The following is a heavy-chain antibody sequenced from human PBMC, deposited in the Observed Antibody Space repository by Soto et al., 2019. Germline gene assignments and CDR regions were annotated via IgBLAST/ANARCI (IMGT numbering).Heavy chain of an antibody. D-gene: IGHD3-22*01. CDR3: ARDLLYYYDSRGYLITPLLDY. V-gene: IGHV1-18*01. CDR1: GYTFTSYG. CDR2: ISAYNGNT. J-gene: IGHJ4*02. Sequence: GASVXVSCKASGYTFTSYGISWVRQAPGQGLEWMGWISAYNGNTNYAQKLQGRVTMTTDTSTSTAYMELRSLRSDDTAVYYCARDLLYYYDSRGYLITPLLDYWGQGTLVTVSS.